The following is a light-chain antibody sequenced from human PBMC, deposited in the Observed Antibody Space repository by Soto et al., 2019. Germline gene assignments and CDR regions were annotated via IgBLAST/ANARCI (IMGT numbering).Light chain of an antibody. V-gene: IGLV2-14*01. Sequence: QSVLTQPASVSGSPGQSITISCTGTSSDVGGYNYVSWYQQHPGKAPKIMIYEVSYRPSGVSDRFSDSNSGNTASLTISGLQAEDEADYYCRSYSSSSTLVLFGGGTKLTVL. J-gene: IGLJ2*01. CDR1: SSDVGGYNY. CDR3: RSYSSSSTLVL. CDR2: EVS.